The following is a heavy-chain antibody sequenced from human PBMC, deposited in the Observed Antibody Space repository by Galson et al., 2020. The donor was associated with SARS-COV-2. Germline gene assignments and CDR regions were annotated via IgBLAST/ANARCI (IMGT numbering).Heavy chain of an antibody. J-gene: IGHJ6*02. D-gene: IGHD3-9*01. CDR1: GYTFTDYY. Sequence: ASVKVSCKASGYTFTDYYIHWVRQAPGQGLEWMGWINPNSGCTNYAQKFEGRVTMTSDTSITTAYMELSRLRADDTAVYYCARLRYYDVLTGYIVDVWGQGTMVTVSS. CDR2: INPNSGCT. V-gene: IGHV1-2*02. CDR3: ARLRYYDVLTGYIVDV.